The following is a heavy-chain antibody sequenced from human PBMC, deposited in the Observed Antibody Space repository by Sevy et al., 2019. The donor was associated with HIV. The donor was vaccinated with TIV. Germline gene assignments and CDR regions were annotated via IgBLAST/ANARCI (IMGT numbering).Heavy chain of an antibody. CDR1: GFTFSSAW. CDR2: IKSEFDGGAI. Sequence: GESLKISCTASGFTFSSAWMSWVRQAPGKGLEWVGRIKSEFDGGAIDYAAPVKGRFSISREDLKTTVYLQMNSLKTDDTAVYYCITDPAYRGYDEEVINYYFYGMDVWGQGTTVTVSS. D-gene: IGHD5-12*01. J-gene: IGHJ6*02. V-gene: IGHV3-15*01. CDR3: ITDPAYRGYDEEVINYYFYGMDV.